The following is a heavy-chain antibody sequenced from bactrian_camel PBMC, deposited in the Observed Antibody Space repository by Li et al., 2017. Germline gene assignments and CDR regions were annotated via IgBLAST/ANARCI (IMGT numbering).Heavy chain of an antibody. V-gene: IGHV3S1*01. CDR3: AEGRGSRGEHCYSLNY. Sequence: QVQLVESGGGSVQPGGSLRLSCSASGLPYSQYCMGWFRQAPGKEREGVAAIDTGDGSTYYLNSVEGRFTISQDSARNTVYLQMNNLQPEDTATYYCAEGRGSRGEHCYSLNYCGQGTQVTVS. CDR2: IDTGDGST. J-gene: IGHJ4*01. CDR1: GLPYSQYC. D-gene: IGHD6*01.